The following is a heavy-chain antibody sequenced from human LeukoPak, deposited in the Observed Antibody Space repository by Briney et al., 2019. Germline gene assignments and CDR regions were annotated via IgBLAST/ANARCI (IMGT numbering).Heavy chain of an antibody. V-gene: IGHV3-23*01. CDR1: GFTLSIYA. CDR3: AQILNAMYFDL. Sequence: GGSLRLSCAPSGFTLSIYAMNWVRKAPRRVVEWVSSLSRTTYCADSVKGRFSISRDDSHNMLFLQMDNLRAEDTAVYYCAQILNAMYFDLWGRGTLVTVSS. D-gene: IGHD2-2*01. J-gene: IGHJ2*01. CDR2: LSRTT.